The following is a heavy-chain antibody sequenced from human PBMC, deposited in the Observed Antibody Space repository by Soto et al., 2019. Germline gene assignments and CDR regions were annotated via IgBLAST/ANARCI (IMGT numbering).Heavy chain of an antibody. D-gene: IGHD2-21*01. V-gene: IGHV2-5*02. J-gene: IGHJ6*02. CDR2: IYWDDDK. CDR3: VQSRCGVDFFQSYSHHSYYGLDF. CDR1: GFSLSTTGVG. Sequence: SGPTLVNPTQTLTLTCTFSGFSLSTTGVGVGWIRQPPGKALEWLALIYWDDDKRYNPSLKSRLTITKDTSKNQVVLTMTNMDPVDTATYYCVQSRCGVDFFQSYSHHSYYGLDFWGQGSTVT.